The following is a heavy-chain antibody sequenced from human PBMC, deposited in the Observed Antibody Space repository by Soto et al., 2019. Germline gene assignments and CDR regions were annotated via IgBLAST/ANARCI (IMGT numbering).Heavy chain of an antibody. CDR2: ISAYNGNT. J-gene: IGHJ6*02. CDR1: GYTFTSYG. Sequence: AASVKVSCKGSGYTFTSYGISWVRQAPGQGLEWMGWISAYNGNTNYAQELQGRVTMTTDTSTSTAYMELRSLRSDDTAVYYCARDLFLAIGGGYYYYGMDVWGQGTTVTVSS. CDR3: ARDLFLAIGGGYYYYGMDV. V-gene: IGHV1-18*01. D-gene: IGHD2-21*01.